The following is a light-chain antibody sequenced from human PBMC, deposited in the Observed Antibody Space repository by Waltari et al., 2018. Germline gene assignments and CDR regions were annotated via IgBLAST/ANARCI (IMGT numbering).Light chain of an antibody. CDR3: SSYTSSSTLVV. CDR1: ASAVGVYNY. CDR2: DVS. V-gene: IGLV2-14*03. Sequence: QSALTQPAPVSGSPGPSITIPATGTASAVGVYNYVSWYQQHPGKAPKLMIYDVSNRPSGVSNRFSGSKSGNTASLTISGLQAEDEANYYCSSYTSSSTLVVFGGGTKLTVL. J-gene: IGLJ2*01.